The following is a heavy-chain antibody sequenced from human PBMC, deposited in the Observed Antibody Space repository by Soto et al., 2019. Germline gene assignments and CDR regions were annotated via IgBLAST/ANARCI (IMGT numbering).Heavy chain of an antibody. CDR3: ARVSFYVPVMTTGNYYYYGMDV. CDR2: IYYSGST. Sequence: PSETLSLTCTVSGGSISSGDYYWIWIRHPPGKGLEWIGYIYYSGSTYYNPSLKSRVTISVDTSKNQFSLKLSSVTAADTAVYYCARVSFYVPVMTTGNYYYYGMDVWGQGTTVTVSS. D-gene: IGHD4-4*01. CDR1: GGSISSGDYY. V-gene: IGHV4-30-4*01. J-gene: IGHJ6*02.